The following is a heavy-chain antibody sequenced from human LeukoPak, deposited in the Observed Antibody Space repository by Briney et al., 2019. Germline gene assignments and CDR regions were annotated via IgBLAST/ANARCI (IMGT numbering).Heavy chain of an antibody. CDR3: TRGSGITSDVVFDY. D-gene: IGHD3-3*01. Sequence: GGSLRLSCAASGFIFSSYAMSWVRQAPGKGLEWVSAISGSGGNTYYADSVKGRFTISRDNSKNTVHLQMNSLRGEDTAVYYCTRGSGITSDVVFDYWGQGTLVTVSS. J-gene: IGHJ4*02. CDR2: ISGSGGNT. CDR1: GFIFSSYA. V-gene: IGHV3-23*01.